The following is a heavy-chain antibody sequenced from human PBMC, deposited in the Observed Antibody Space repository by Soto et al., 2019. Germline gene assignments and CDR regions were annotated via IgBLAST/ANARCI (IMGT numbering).Heavy chain of an antibody. CDR3: ARDARRDGYNYDY. CDR1: GYTFANYD. J-gene: IGHJ4*02. Sequence: ASVKVSCKASGYTFANYDINWLRQAAGQGLEWMGWMSPSSGDTDYAQKFQGRVTMTRDTSISTANMELSRLRSDDTAVYYCARDARRDGYNYDYWGQGTLVTVSS. CDR2: MSPSSGDT. D-gene: IGHD5-12*01. V-gene: IGHV1-8*01.